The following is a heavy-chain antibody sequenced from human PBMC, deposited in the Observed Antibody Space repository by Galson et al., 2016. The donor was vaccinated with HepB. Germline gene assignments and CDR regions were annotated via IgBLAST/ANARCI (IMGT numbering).Heavy chain of an antibody. CDR3: AKDGSYSGNLYGYFDY. Sequence: SMRLSCAASGFKLSHYAMHWVRHGPDKGLEWGAGLRWDCTNIAYADSVKGRFTISRDNADNSLSLQMNSLRGTDTALYYCAKDGSYSGNLYGYFDYWGQGTLVTVSS. J-gene: IGHJ4*02. CDR2: LRWDCTNI. D-gene: IGHD1-26*01. V-gene: IGHV3-9*01. CDR1: GFKLSHYA.